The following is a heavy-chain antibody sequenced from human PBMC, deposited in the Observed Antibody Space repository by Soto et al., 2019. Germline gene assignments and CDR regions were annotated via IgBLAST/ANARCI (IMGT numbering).Heavy chain of an antibody. Sequence: PVGSLRFSCAASGFTFTNAWLSWVRQAPGKGLEWVGRIRSKSDGETIDYAASVRGRFIISRDDSKSTLYLQMNGLKTEDAAVYYCSTDQLAVSGTSYYFDNWGQGALVTVSS. V-gene: IGHV3-15*01. CDR3: STDQLAVSGTSYYFDN. CDR1: GFTFTNAW. D-gene: IGHD6-19*01. CDR2: IRSKSDGETI. J-gene: IGHJ4*02.